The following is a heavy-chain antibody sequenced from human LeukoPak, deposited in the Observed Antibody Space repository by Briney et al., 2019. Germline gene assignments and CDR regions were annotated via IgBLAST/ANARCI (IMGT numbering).Heavy chain of an antibody. V-gene: IGHV4-39*01. CDR1: GGSIISRTYY. J-gene: IGHJ4*02. CDR2: IYYSGST. Sequence: SETLSLTCTVSGGSIISRTYYWGWIRQPPGKGLEWIGSIYYSGSTYYYPSLKSRVIISVDTSKNQFSLKPNSVTAADTAVYYCARHEGMATITPFDYWGQGTLVTVSS. CDR3: ARHEGMATITPFDY. D-gene: IGHD5-12*01.